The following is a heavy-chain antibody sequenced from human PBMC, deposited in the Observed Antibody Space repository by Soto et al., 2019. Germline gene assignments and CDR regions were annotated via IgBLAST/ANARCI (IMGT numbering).Heavy chain of an antibody. D-gene: IGHD4-4*01. Sequence: GASVKVSCKASGGTFSSYAISWVRQAPGQGLEWMGGIIPIFGTANYAQKFQGRVTITADESTSTAYMELSSLRSEDTAVYYCARWAMRTVTNHVYYYGMDVWGQGTTVTVSS. J-gene: IGHJ6*02. CDR3: ARWAMRTVTNHVYYYGMDV. V-gene: IGHV1-69*13. CDR1: GGTFSSYA. CDR2: IIPIFGTA.